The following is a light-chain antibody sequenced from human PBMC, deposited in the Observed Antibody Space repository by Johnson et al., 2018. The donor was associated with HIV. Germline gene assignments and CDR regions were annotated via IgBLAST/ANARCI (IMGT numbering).Light chain of an antibody. V-gene: IGLV1-51*02. J-gene: IGLJ1*01. CDR3: GTWDSSLSANV. CDR1: SSNIGNNY. CDR2: ENN. Sequence: QSVLTQPPSVSAAPGQKVTISCSGSSSNIGNNYVSWFQHLPGTAPKLLIYENNKRPSGIPDRFSASKSGTSATLGITGLQTGDEADYYCGTWDSSLSANVFGTGTKVTVL.